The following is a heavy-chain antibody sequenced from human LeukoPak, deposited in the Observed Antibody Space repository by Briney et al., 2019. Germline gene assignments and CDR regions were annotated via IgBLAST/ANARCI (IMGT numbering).Heavy chain of an antibody. CDR2: IRSKANSYAT. Sequence: GGSLKLSCAASGFTFSGSAMHWVRQASGKGLEWVGRIRSKANSYATAYAASMKGRFTVSRDDSTNTAYLHMNSLKTEDTAVYYCWALSSGRTIDAFDIWGQGTMVTVSS. J-gene: IGHJ3*02. D-gene: IGHD2-15*01. V-gene: IGHV3-73*01. CDR1: GFTFSGSA. CDR3: WALSSGRTIDAFDI.